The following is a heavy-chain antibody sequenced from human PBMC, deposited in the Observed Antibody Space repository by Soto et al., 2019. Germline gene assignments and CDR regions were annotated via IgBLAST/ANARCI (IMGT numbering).Heavy chain of an antibody. CDR2: IYSGGST. CDR1: GFTVSINY. J-gene: IGHJ6*02. V-gene: IGHV3-53*01. Sequence: GGSLRLSCAASGFTVSINYMTWVRQAPGKGLEWVSVIYSGGSTYYADSVEGRFTISRHNSKNTLYLQMNSLRAEDTAVYYCAKDQLLRYFDWLSEQYGMDVWGQGTTVTVSS. CDR3: AKDQLLRYFDWLSEQYGMDV. D-gene: IGHD3-9*01.